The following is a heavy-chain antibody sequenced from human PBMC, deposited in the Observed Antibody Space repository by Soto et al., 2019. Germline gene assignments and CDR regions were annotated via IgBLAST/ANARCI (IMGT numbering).Heavy chain of an antibody. CDR2: ISAYNGNT. V-gene: IGHV1-18*01. CDR3: ARGEREEELFSGRFRRPYWFDP. Sequence: QVQLVQSGAEVKKPGASVQVSCKASGYTFTSNGISWVRQAPGQGLEWMGWISAYNGNTNYAQTHQGRVTMTTETSTSKADMELRSLRSDDTAVYYCARGEREEELFSGRFRRPYWFDPWGEGTL. D-gene: IGHD3-10*01. CDR1: GYTFTSNG. J-gene: IGHJ5*02.